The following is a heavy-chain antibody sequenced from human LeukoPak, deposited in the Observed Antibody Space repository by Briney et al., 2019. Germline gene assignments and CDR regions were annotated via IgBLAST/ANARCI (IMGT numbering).Heavy chain of an antibody. D-gene: IGHD4-23*01. J-gene: IGHJ4*02. CDR1: GFTFSSYS. V-gene: IGHV3-21*01. CDR2: ISSSSSYI. CDR3: ASLGDYGGNWNFDY. Sequence: PGGSLRLSCAASGFTFSSYSMNWVRQAPGKGLEWVSSISSSSSYIYYADSVKGRFTISRDNAKNSLYLQMNSLRAEDTAVYYCASLGDYGGNWNFDYWGQGTLVTVSS.